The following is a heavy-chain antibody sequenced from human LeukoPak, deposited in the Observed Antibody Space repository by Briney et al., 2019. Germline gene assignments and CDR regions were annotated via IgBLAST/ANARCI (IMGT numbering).Heavy chain of an antibody. CDR3: ARQVEGFGELFP. J-gene: IGHJ5*02. CDR2: MNPNSGNT. D-gene: IGHD3-10*01. V-gene: IGHV1-8*02. CDR1: GGTFSSYA. Sequence: ASVTVSCKASGGTFSSYAINWVRQATGQGLEWMGWMNPNSGNTDYAQKFQGRLTVTRNTSISTVYMELSSLRFEDTAVYYCARQVEGFGELFPWGQGTLVTVSS.